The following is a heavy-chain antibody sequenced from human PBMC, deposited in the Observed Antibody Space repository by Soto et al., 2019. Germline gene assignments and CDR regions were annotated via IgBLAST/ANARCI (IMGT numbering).Heavy chain of an antibody. J-gene: IGHJ3*02. CDR2: INSDGSST. CDR1: GFNFSTYW. CDR3: VRGGYMHACDI. Sequence: EVQLVESGGGLVQPGGSLRLSCAAAGFNFSTYWMYWVRQAPGKGLVWVAHINSDGSSTNYAEAVKERFTFSRDNAKNTLYLQMNSLRAEDTAVYYCVRGGYMHACDIWGQGTMVTVSS. V-gene: IGHV3-74*01. D-gene: IGHD1-1*01.